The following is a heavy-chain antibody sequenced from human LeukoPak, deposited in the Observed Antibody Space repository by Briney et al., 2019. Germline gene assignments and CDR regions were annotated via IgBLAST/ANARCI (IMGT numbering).Heavy chain of an antibody. J-gene: IGHJ4*02. CDR2: INQDASSM. Sequence: GGSLRLSCAASGFTFSSYWMSWVRQAPNKGLEWVANINQDASSMSYAGSVKGRFTISRDNAKKSLYLQMNSLRAEDTAVYYCARTGYIDEGFDYWGQGTLVTVSS. CDR3: ARTGYIDEGFDY. CDR1: GFTFSSYW. D-gene: IGHD1-1*01. V-gene: IGHV3-7*04.